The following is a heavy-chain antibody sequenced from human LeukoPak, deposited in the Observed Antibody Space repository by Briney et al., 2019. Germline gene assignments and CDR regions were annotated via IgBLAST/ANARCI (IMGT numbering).Heavy chain of an antibody. D-gene: IGHD6-19*01. CDR3: ARAGPRGGAVAGTGYFQH. V-gene: IGHV1-2*02. CDR1: GYTFTDYY. CDR2: ISPNSGGT. J-gene: IGHJ1*01. Sequence: ASVKVSCKASGYTFTDYYMHWVRQAPGQGLEGMGWISPNSGGTKYAQKFQGRVTMTRDTSISTAYLDLSSLRSDDTAVYYCARAGPRGGAVAGTGYFQHWGQGTLVTLSS.